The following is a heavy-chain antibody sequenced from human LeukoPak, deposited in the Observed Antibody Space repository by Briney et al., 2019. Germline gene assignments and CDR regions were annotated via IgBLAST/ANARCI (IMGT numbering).Heavy chain of an antibody. D-gene: IGHD6-13*01. CDR1: GVSINNGDYY. CDR3: ATRGYGSTWHSQN. CDR2: IYYSGNT. Sequence: SQTLSLTCTVSGVSINNGDYYWSWIRQHPGKGLEWIGYIYYSGNTYYNPSLKSRVTISVDPSKNQFSLKLTSVTGADTAVYYCATRGYGSTWHSQNWGQGTLVTVSS. J-gene: IGHJ4*02. V-gene: IGHV4-31*03.